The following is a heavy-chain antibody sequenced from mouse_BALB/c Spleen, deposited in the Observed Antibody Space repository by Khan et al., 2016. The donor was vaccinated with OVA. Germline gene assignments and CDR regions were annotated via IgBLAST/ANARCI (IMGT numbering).Heavy chain of an antibody. J-gene: IGHJ3*01. CDR1: GFTFSDYY. V-gene: IGHV5-4*02. CDR2: ISDGGSYT. Sequence: EVELVESGGSLVKPGGSLKLSCAASGFTFSDYYMYWVRQTPEKRLEWVATISDGGSYTYFPDSVEGRFTISRDNAKNNLYLQLISLKSEDTAMYYCTRGGYGAFGYWGQGTLVTGSA. CDR3: TRGGYGAFGY. D-gene: IGHD2-14*01.